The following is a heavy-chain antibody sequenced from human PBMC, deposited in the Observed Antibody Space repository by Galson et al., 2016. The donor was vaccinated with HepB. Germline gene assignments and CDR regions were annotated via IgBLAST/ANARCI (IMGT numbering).Heavy chain of an antibody. D-gene: IGHD2-8*01. CDR2: IYLGDSDT. Sequence: QSGAEVKKPGESLKISCKGSGYSFSTYWIAWVRQMPGKGLEWMGIIYLGDSDTRYSPSFQGQVTISADNSINTAYLQWSSLKASDTAMYYCARRMDEGHCPNGLCYSEDSYFYGMDVWGQGTTVTVSS. V-gene: IGHV5-51*01. J-gene: IGHJ6*02. CDR1: GYSFSTYW. CDR3: ARRMDEGHCPNGLCYSEDSYFYGMDV.